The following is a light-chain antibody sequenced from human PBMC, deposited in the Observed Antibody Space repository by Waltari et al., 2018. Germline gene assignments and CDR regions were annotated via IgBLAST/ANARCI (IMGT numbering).Light chain of an antibody. CDR2: DVS. J-gene: IGLJ2*01. CDR3: SSFTSSTTGI. CDR1: SSDSGGSNY. Sequence: SALTQPDSVSGSPGQSITISCSGISSDSGGSNYVSWYQQHPGEAPKVIIYDVSNRPSGVSNRFSGSKSGSSASLTISGLQAEDEADYYCSSFTSSTTGIFGGGTKLTVL. V-gene: IGLV2-14*01.